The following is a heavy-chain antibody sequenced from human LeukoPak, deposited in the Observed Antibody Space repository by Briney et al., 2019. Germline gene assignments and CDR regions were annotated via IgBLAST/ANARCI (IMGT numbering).Heavy chain of an antibody. V-gene: IGHV1-3*01. Sequence: GASVKVSCKASGYTFTSYAMHWVRQAPGQRLEWMGWINAGNGNTKYSQKFQGRVTITRDTSASTVYMELSSLRSEDTAVYYCAASGRIAAALSDYWGQGTLVTVSS. CDR3: AASGRIAAALSDY. J-gene: IGHJ4*02. CDR1: GYTFTSYA. CDR2: INAGNGNT. D-gene: IGHD6-13*01.